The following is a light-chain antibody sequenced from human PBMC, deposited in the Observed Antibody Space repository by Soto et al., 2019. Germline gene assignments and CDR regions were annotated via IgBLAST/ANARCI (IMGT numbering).Light chain of an antibody. CDR2: GAS. J-gene: IGKJ2*01. CDR3: QQYNNWPPYT. CDR1: QSVSSN. Sequence: EIVMTQSPSTLAVSPGERATLSCRASQSVSSNLAWYQQRPGQAPRLLISGASTRATGIPARFSGSGSGTEFTLTIRSLQSEDFAVYHCQQYNNWPPYTFGQGTKLEFK. V-gene: IGKV3-15*01.